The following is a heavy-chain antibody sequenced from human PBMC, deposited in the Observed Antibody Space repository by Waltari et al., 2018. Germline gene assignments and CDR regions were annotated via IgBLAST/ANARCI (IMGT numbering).Heavy chain of an antibody. CDR1: GGSISSSSYY. CDR2: IYYSGST. CDR3: ARQSAYYMDV. J-gene: IGHJ6*03. Sequence: QLQLQESGPGLVKPSETLSLTCTVSGGSISSSSYYWGWVRQPPGKGLEWIGEIYYSGSTYYNPSLKSRVTISVDTSKNQFSLKLSSVTAADTAVYYCARQSAYYMDVWGKGTTVTVSS. V-gene: IGHV4-39*01.